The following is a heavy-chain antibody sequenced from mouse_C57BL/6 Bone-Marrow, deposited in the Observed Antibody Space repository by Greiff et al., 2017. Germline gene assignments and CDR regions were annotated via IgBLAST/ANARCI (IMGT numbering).Heavy chain of an antibody. D-gene: IGHD2-3*01. CDR3: ARLGYDGYYYFDY. CDR1: GFNIKNTY. J-gene: IGHJ2*01. Sequence: VQLKQSVAELVRPGASVKLSCTASGFNIKNTYMHWVKQRPEQGLEWIGRIDPANGNTKYAPKFQGKATITADPSSNTAYLQLSSLTSEDTAIYCCARLGYDGYYYFDYWGQGTTRTVSS. CDR2: IDPANGNT. V-gene: IGHV14-3*01.